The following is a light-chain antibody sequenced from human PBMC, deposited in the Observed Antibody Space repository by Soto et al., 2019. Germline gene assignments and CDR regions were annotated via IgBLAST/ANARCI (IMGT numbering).Light chain of an antibody. Sequence: DIQMTQSPSSLSASVGDRVTIICRASPTISNYLNWYQRKPGKAPKVLIYGATRLQSGVPSRFSGSGVGTDFTLTISSLQPEDFATYYCQQSYSSPFTFGPGTKVEIK. CDR1: PTISNY. J-gene: IGKJ3*01. V-gene: IGKV1-39*01. CDR3: QQSYSSPFT. CDR2: GAT.